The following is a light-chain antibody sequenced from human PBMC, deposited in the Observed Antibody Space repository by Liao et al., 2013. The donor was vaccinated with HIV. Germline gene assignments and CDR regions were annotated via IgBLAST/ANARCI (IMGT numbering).Light chain of an antibody. J-gene: IGLJ3*02. Sequence: SYELTQPHSVSVATAQMARITCGGNNIGSKAVHWYQQKPGQDPVLVIYSDSNRPSGIPERFSGSNSGNTATLTISGTQAMDEADYFCQAWDRSADVVFGGGTKLTVL. CDR1: NIGSKA. V-gene: IGLV3-12*02. CDR2: SDS. CDR3: QAWDRSADVV.